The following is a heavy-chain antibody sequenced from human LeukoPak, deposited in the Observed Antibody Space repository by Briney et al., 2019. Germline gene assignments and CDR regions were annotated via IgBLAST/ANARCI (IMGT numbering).Heavy chain of an antibody. CDR1: GFTFSSYA. D-gene: IGHD6-13*01. CDR3: ARDRSIAAAGYYYYYMDV. Sequence: GGSLRLSCAASGFTFSSYAMHWVRQAPGKGLEWVAVISYDGSNKYYADSVKGRFTIPRDNSKNTLYLQMNSLRAEDTAVYYCARDRSIAAAGYYYYYMDVWGKGTTVTVSS. CDR2: ISYDGSNK. V-gene: IGHV3-30*04. J-gene: IGHJ6*03.